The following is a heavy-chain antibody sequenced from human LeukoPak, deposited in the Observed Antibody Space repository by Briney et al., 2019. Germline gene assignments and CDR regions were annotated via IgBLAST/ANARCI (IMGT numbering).Heavy chain of an antibody. CDR1: GFTFSSYA. J-gene: IGHJ6*02. Sequence: QPGRSLRLSCAASGFTFSSYAMHWVRQAPGKGLEWVAVISYDGSNKYYADSVKGRFTISRDNSKNTLYLQMNSLRAEDTAVYYCARDIREQWYYYYYGMDVWGQGATVTVSS. D-gene: IGHD6-19*01. CDR2: ISYDGSNK. CDR3: ARDIREQWYYYYYGMDV. V-gene: IGHV3-30-3*01.